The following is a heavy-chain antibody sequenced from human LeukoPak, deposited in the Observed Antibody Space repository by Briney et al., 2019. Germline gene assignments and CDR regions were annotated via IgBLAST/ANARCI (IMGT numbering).Heavy chain of an antibody. V-gene: IGHV4-39*01. CDR2: IYYSGST. CDR3: ARSYYYDYRQIDY. Sequence: SETLSLTCTVSGDSISTSSYYWGWIRQPPGKGLEWLGSIYYSGSTYYDPSLKSRVTISVDTSKNQFSLNLYSVTAADTAVFYCARSYYYDYRQIDYWGQGTLVTVSS. CDR1: GDSISTSSYY. J-gene: IGHJ4*02. D-gene: IGHD3-22*01.